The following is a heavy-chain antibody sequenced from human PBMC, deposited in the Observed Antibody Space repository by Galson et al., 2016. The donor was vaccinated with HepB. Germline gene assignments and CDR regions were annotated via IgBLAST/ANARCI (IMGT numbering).Heavy chain of an antibody. CDR3: AKLDCGRDCPRDD. D-gene: IGHD2-21*02. J-gene: IGHJ4*02. V-gene: IGHV3-30*19. Sequence: SLRLSCAASGFTFSRYGMHWVRQAPGKGLEWVAVISYDGGDKHYADSVKGRFTVSRDNSKNTLFLQMNSLRVGDTAVYYCAKLDCGRDCPRDDWGQGTQVTVS. CDR2: ISYDGGDK. CDR1: GFTFSRYG.